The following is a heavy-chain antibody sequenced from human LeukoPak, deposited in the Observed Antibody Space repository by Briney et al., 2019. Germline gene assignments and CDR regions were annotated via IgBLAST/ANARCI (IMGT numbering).Heavy chain of an antibody. CDR1: GFTFSSYA. Sequence: GGSLRLSCAASGFTFSSYAMSWVRQAPGKGLEWVSVIYSGGSTYYADSVKGRFTISRDNSKNTLYLQMNSLRAEDTAVYYCARSGDSSGYYSFDYWGQGTLVTVSS. CDR3: ARSGDSSGYYSFDY. CDR2: IYSGGST. D-gene: IGHD3-22*01. V-gene: IGHV3-66*01. J-gene: IGHJ4*02.